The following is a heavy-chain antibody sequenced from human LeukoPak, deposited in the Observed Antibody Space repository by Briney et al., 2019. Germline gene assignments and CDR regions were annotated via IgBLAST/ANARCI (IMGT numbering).Heavy chain of an antibody. Sequence: TGGSLRLSCTASGFTFGDYAMSWFRQAPGKGLEWVSGISWNSGSIGYADSVKGRFTISRDNAKNSLYLQMNSLRAEDTAVYYCARDGSRGNLVTAPYYWGQGTLVTVSS. CDR1: GFTFGDYA. V-gene: IGHV3-9*01. CDR2: ISWNSGSI. J-gene: IGHJ4*02. D-gene: IGHD2-21*02. CDR3: ARDGSRGNLVTAPYY.